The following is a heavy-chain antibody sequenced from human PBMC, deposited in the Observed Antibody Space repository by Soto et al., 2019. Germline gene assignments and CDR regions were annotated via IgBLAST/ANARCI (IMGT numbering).Heavy chain of an antibody. CDR2: IYYSGST. J-gene: IGHJ3*02. Sequence: LSLTCTVSGGSVSSGSYYWSWIRQPPGKGLEWIGYIYYSGSTNYNPSLKSRVTISVDTSKNQFSLKLSSVTAADTAVYYCARDGNYYDSSGPDAFDIWGQGTMVTVSS. V-gene: IGHV4-61*01. CDR3: ARDGNYYDSSGPDAFDI. CDR1: GGSVSSGSYY. D-gene: IGHD3-22*01.